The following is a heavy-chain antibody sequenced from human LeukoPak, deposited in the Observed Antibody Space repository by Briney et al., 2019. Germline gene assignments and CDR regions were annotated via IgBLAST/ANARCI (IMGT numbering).Heavy chain of an antibody. D-gene: IGHD2-21*02. J-gene: IGHJ5*02. CDR1: NGSISGYY. CDR2: IFYSGTT. V-gene: IGHV4-59*08. Sequence: PSETLSLTCTVSNGSISGYYWSWIRQPPGRGLEWIGYIFYSGTTNYNPSLKSRVTISVDTSNNQFSLRLGSVAAADTAVYYCARHGRRVTSSWFDPWGQGTLVTVSS. CDR3: ARHGRRVTSSWFDP.